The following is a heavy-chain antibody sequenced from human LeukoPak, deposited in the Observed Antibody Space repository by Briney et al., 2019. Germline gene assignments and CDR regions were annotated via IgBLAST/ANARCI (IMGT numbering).Heavy chain of an antibody. CDR3: ARGGHGTTIDY. J-gene: IGHJ4*02. D-gene: IGHD1-7*01. CDR2: INHSGST. V-gene: IGHV4-30-2*01. CDR1: GGSISSGGYS. Sequence: SQTLSLTCAVSGGSISSGGYSWSWIRQPPGKGLEWIGEINHSGSTNYNPSLKSRDTISVDTSKNQFSLKLSSVTAADTAVYYCARGGHGTTIDYWGQGTLVTVSS.